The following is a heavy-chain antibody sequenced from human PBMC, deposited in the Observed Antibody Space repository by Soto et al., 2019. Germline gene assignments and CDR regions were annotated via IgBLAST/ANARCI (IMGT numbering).Heavy chain of an antibody. CDR2: IYYSGST. D-gene: IGHD3-22*01. V-gene: IGHV4-59*01. J-gene: IGHJ4*02. CDR3: ARGHYDSSGPSDY. CDR1: GGSISSYY. Sequence: SETLSLTCTVSGGSISSYYWSWIRQPPGKGLEWIGYIYYSGSTNYNPSLKSRVTISVDTSKNQFSLKLSSVTAADTAVYYCARGHYDSSGPSDYWGQGTLVTVS.